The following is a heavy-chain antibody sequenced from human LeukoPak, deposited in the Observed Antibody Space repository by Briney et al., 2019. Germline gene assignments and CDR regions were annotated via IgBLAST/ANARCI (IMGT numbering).Heavy chain of an antibody. Sequence: GGSLRLSCAASGFTFSSYWMHWVRQAPGKGLVWVSRINSEGSSTSYADSVKGRFTISRDNAKNTLYLQMNSLRAEDTAVYYCARGTREGVIPDYYYYGMDVWGQGTTVTVSS. CDR3: ARGTREGVIPDYYYYGMDV. D-gene: IGHD2-21*01. CDR1: GFTFSSYW. CDR2: INSEGSST. J-gene: IGHJ6*02. V-gene: IGHV3-74*01.